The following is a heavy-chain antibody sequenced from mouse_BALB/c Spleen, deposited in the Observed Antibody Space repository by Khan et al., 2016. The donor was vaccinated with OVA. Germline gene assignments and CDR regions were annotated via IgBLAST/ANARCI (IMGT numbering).Heavy chain of an antibody. Sequence: EVQLQESGPGLVKPSQSLSLTCTVTGYSITSEYAWNWIRQFPGNKLEWMGYINYSGNTRFNPSLKSRTSITRDTSKNQFFLQLNSVTTEYTATYYCARKDYYDYDPFPYWGQGTLVTVSA. CDR3: ARKDYYDYDPFPY. CDR2: INYSGNT. CDR1: GYSITSEYA. J-gene: IGHJ3*01. V-gene: IGHV3-2*02. D-gene: IGHD2-4*01.